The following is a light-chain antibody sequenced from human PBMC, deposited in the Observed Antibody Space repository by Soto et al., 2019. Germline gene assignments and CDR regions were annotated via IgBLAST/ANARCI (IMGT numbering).Light chain of an antibody. J-gene: IGKJ3*01. V-gene: IGKV3-20*01. CDR2: GAS. CDR3: QQDGSSRFT. Sequence: ESVLTQSPGTLSLSPGERANLYCRASQSVSSSYLAWYQQKPGQAPRLLIYGASSRATGIPDRFSGSGSGKDFTLTISRLEPDDFAVYYCQQDGSSRFTVGHGTKVDIK. CDR1: QSVSSSY.